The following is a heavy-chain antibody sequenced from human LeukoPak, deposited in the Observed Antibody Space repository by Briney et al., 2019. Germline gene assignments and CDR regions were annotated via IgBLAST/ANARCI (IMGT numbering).Heavy chain of an antibody. V-gene: IGHV3-33*01. CDR2: IWNDGSKQ. CDR3: ARDQGLWVGFWSGYYDL. J-gene: IGHJ4*02. Sequence: PWGSLRLSCSASGFTFSTYGMHWSRQAPGKGLEWVAVIWNDGSKQYYADSVKGRFTISRDNSKSTLYLQMNSLRAEDTAVYYCARDQGLWVGFWSGYYDLWGQGTLVTVSS. CDR1: GFTFSTYG. D-gene: IGHD3-3*01.